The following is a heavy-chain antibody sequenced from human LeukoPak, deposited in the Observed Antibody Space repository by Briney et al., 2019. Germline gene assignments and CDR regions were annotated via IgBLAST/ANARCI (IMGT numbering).Heavy chain of an antibody. D-gene: IGHD3-22*01. J-gene: IGHJ3*02. CDR3: ARGAYYYASSGFFTFHI. CDR2: VYTSGST. Sequence: SETLSLTCTVSGDSISSFYWSWIRQPAGQGLEWIGRVYTSGSTNYNPSLKSRATMSVDMSKNQFSLKLSSVTAADTATYYCARGAYYYASSGFFTFHIWGQGTMVTVSS. CDR1: GDSISSFY. V-gene: IGHV4-4*07.